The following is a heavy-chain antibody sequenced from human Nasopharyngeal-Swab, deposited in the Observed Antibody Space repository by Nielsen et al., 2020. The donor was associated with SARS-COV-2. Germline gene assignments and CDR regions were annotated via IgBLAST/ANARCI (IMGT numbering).Heavy chain of an antibody. J-gene: IGHJ6*03. V-gene: IGHV1-69*06. CDR1: GYTLTELS. Sequence: SVKVSCKVSGYTLTELSMHWVRQAPGKGLEWMGGIIPIFGTANYAQKFQGRVTITADKSTSTAYMELSSLRSEDTAVYYCARAGEQQLLYYYYMDVWGKGTTVTVSS. CDR3: ARAGEQQLLYYYYMDV. D-gene: IGHD6-13*01. CDR2: IIPIFGTA.